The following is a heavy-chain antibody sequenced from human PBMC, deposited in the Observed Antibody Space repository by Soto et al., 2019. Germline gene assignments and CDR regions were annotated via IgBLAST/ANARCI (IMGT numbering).Heavy chain of an antibody. D-gene: IGHD2-21*01. V-gene: IGHV3-48*03. Sequence: GGSLRLSCAASGFPFSISEMIWVRQAPGKGLEWISYISTSGITIHYADSVKGRFTVSRDNAKNSLYLQMSSLRAEDTAVYFCARIGKKDSSRGFDSWGQGTVVTVSS. CDR2: ISTSGITI. J-gene: IGHJ4*02. CDR3: ARIGKKDSSRGFDS. CDR1: GFPFSISE.